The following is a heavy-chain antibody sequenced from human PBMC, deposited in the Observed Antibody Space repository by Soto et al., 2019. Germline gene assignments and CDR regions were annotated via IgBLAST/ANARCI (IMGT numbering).Heavy chain of an antibody. CDR2: ISYDGSNK. D-gene: IGHD6-13*01. J-gene: IGHJ4*02. CDR3: ARDQGYSSFDY. CDR1: GFTFSSYA. V-gene: IGHV3-30-3*01. Sequence: PGGSLRLSCAASGFTFSSYAMHWVRQAPGKGLEWVAVISYDGSNKYYADSVKGRFTISRDNSKNTLYLQMNSLRAEDTAVYYCARDQGYSSFDYWVQGTLVTVSS.